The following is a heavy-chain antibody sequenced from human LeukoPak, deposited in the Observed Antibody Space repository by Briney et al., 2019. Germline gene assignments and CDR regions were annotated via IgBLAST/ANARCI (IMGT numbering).Heavy chain of an antibody. J-gene: IGHJ4*02. V-gene: IGHV3-23*01. CDR2: FDGNGPNT. CDR1: GFTFSSFA. CDR3: AKPRTTGLGWAQFDY. Sequence: GGLLRLSCAASGFTFSSFAMTWVRQAPGKGLEWVSGFDGNGPNTYYADSVKGRWTISRDNSRNTLYLEMNSLRPEDTAIYYCAKPRTTGLGWAQFDYWGQGSLVTVSS. D-gene: IGHD2-8*02.